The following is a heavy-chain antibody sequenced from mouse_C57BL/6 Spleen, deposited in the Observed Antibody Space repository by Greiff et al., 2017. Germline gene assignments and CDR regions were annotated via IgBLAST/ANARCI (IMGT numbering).Heavy chain of an antibody. CDR2: ISYDGSN. CDR3: ARDNYGVDY. Sequence: EVKLQESGPGLVKPSQSLSLTCSVTGYSITSGYYWNWIRQFPGNKLEWMGYISYDGSNNYNPSLKNRISITRDTSKNQFFLKLNSVTTEDTATYYCARDNYGVDYWGQGTTLTVSS. V-gene: IGHV3-6*01. D-gene: IGHD1-1*01. CDR1: GYSITSGYY. J-gene: IGHJ2*01.